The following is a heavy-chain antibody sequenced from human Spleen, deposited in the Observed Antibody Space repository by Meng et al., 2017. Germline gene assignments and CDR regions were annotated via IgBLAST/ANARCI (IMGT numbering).Heavy chain of an antibody. D-gene: IGHD3-9*01. J-gene: IGHJ4*02. Sequence: QRRRLQSGAEVKKPGASVKVSCKASGYTFTGYYMHWVRQAPGQGLEWMGRINPNSGGTNYAQKFQGRVTMTRDTSISTAYMELSRLRSDDTAVYYCAAYDILTGYSLLNDYWGQGTLVTVSS. CDR2: INPNSGGT. CDR1: GYTFTGYY. CDR3: AAYDILTGYSLLNDY. V-gene: IGHV1-2*06.